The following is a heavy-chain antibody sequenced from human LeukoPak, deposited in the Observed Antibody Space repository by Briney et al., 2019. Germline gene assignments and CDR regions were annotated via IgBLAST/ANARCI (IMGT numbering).Heavy chain of an antibody. CDR3: TREKDYYDSSGYYRDAFDI. CDR2: INSDGSST. CDR1: GFTFSSYW. Sequence: PGGSLRLSCAASGFTFSSYWMHWVRQAPGKGLVWVSRINSDGSSTSYADSVKGRFTISRDNAKNTLYLQMNSLRAAETTVYYCTREKDYYDSSGYYRDAFDIWGQGTKVTASS. D-gene: IGHD3-22*01. V-gene: IGHV3-74*01. J-gene: IGHJ3*02.